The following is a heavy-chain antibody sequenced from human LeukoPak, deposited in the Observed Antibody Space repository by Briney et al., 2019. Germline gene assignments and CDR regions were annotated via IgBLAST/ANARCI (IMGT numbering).Heavy chain of an antibody. CDR2: IYSGGST. CDR3: ASFAQRSGWDKESYYFDY. D-gene: IGHD6-19*01. J-gene: IGHJ4*02. Sequence: GGSLRLSCAASGFTVSSNYMSWVRQAPGKGLEWVSVIYSGGSTYYADSVKGRFTISRHNSKNTLYLQMNSLRAEDTAVYYCASFAQRSGWDKESYYFDYWGQGTLVTVSS. V-gene: IGHV3-53*04. CDR1: GFTVSSNY.